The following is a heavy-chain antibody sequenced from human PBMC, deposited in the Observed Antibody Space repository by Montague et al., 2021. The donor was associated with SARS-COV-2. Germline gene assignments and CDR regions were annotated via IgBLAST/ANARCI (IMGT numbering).Heavy chain of an antibody. CDR2: VDNSDST. D-gene: IGHD3-22*01. CDR3: ARDEGSSGHDY. J-gene: IGHJ4*02. V-gene: IGHV4-59*02. CDR1: GDSARTNY. Sequence: SETLSLTCTVSGDSARTNYWTWIRQPPGKGFEWIGYVDNSDSTNYNASLMSRVTISVDTSKKQFSLKLNSVTAADTAVYYCARDEGSSGHDYWGQGTLVTVSS.